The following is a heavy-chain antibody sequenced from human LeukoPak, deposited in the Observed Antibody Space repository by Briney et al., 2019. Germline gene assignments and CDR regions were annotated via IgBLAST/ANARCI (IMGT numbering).Heavy chain of an antibody. D-gene: IGHD3-22*01. Sequence: PSETLSLTCTVSGGSISSYYWSWIRQPAGKGLEWIGRIYTSGSINYNPSLKSRVTMSVDTSKNQFSLKLSSVTAADTAVYYCARASYYYDSSGYWNDYWGQGTLVTVSS. J-gene: IGHJ4*02. CDR2: IYTSGSI. V-gene: IGHV4-4*07. CDR3: ARASYYYDSSGYWNDY. CDR1: GGSISSYY.